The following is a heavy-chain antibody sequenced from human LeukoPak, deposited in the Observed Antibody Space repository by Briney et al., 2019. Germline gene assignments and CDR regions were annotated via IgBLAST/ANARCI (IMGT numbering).Heavy chain of an antibody. V-gene: IGHV1-18*01. J-gene: IGHJ4*02. CDR2: IITDSGNT. CDR1: NYTFTSVG. Sequence: ASVKVCCKASNYTFTSVGISWVRQPPGQGLEYMGWIITDSGNTNYVQKLQGRVTMTTDTSTSTAYMERRSLTSDDTAVYYCARHSGTFTDFDYWGQGTLVTVSS. CDR3: ARHSGTFTDFDY. D-gene: IGHD1-26*01.